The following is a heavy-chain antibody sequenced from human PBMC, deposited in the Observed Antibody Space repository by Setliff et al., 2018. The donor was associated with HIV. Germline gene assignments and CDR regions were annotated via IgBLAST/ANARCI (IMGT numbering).Heavy chain of an antibody. D-gene: IGHD3-3*01. Sequence: SETLSLTCDVSGGSISSDSYYWAWIRQPPGKGLEWIGTIYCSGSTHYNPSLKSRLTISVDMSKNQLSLKLSSVTAADTAVYYCLLWTGYYTYWFFDLWGRGALVTVSS. J-gene: IGHJ2*01. V-gene: IGHV4-39*07. CDR1: GGSISSDSYY. CDR3: LLWTGYYTYWFFDL. CDR2: IYCSGST.